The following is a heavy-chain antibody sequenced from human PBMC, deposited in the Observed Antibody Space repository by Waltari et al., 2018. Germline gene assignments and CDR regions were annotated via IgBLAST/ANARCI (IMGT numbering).Heavy chain of an antibody. V-gene: IGHV4-59*01. J-gene: IGHJ4*02. CDR2: DYYTGST. CDR3: ARGEDRFDY. Sequence: QVQLQESGPGLVKPSETLSLSCPVSGGSIINYYWSWIRQPPGQGLEWIGYDYYTGSTTYNPSLRSRVTISVDTSKYQFSLKVTSVTPADTAVYYCARGEDRFDYWGQGTLVTVSS. CDR1: GGSIINYY.